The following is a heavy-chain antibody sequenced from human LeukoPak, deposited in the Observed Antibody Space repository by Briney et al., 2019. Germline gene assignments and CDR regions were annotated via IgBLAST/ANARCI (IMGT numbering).Heavy chain of an antibody. J-gene: IGHJ6*02. V-gene: IGHV1-2*06. Sequence: GASVKVSCKASGYTFTGYYMHWVRQAPGQGLEWMGRINPNSGGTNYAQKFQGRVTMTRDTSISTAYMELSRLRSDDTAVYYCARDAPLLWFGELEGSWGQGTTVTVSS. CDR1: GYTFTGYY. D-gene: IGHD3-10*01. CDR2: INPNSGGT. CDR3: ARDAPLLWFGELEGS.